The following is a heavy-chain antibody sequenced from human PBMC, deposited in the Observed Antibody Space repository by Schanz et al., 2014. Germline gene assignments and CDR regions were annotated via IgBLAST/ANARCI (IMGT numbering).Heavy chain of an antibody. CDR2: IRQEGSEK. V-gene: IGHV3-7*01. CDR3: AREGEWGYDPPRH. CDR1: GFTFSNYW. D-gene: IGHD5-12*01. J-gene: IGHJ4*02. Sequence: EVQLVESGGGLVQPGESLRVSCAASGFTFSNYWMSWVRQAPGKGLEWVANIRQEGSEKYYVDSVKGRFTVSRDDAKNSLYLQMNSLRVEDTAVYYCAREGEWGYDPPRHWGQGTLVTVSS.